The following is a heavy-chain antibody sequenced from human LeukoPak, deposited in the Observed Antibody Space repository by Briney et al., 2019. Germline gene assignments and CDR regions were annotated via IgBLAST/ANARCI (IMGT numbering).Heavy chain of an antibody. D-gene: IGHD4-17*01. CDR3: ARLSLWGMTTVTTNWFDP. Sequence: GESLKISCKGSGYSFTSYWIGWVRQMPGKGLEWMGIIYPGDSDTRYSPSFQGQVTISADKSISTAYLQWSSLKASDTAMYYCARLSLWGMTTVTTNWFDPWGQGTLVTVSS. J-gene: IGHJ5*02. CDR2: IYPGDSDT. V-gene: IGHV5-51*01. CDR1: GYSFTSYW.